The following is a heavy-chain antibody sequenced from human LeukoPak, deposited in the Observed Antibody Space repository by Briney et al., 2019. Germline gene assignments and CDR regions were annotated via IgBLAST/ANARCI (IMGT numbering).Heavy chain of an antibody. CDR2: ISYDGSNK. D-gene: IGHD3-3*01. Sequence: RAGGSLRLSCAASGFTFSSYGMHWVRQAPGKGLEWVAVISYDGSNKYYADSVKGRFTISRDNSKNTLYLQMNSLRAEDTAVYYCAKASVIRFLEWLSYFDYWGQGTLVTVSS. J-gene: IGHJ4*02. CDR3: AKASVIRFLEWLSYFDY. V-gene: IGHV3-30*18. CDR1: GFTFSSYG.